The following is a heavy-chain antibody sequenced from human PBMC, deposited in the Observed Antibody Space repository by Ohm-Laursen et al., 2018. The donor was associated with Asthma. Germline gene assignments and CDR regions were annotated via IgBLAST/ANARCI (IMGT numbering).Heavy chain of an antibody. CDR3: ARGSTPYWFDP. J-gene: IGHJ5*02. CDR1: GGSVSSGSYY. CDR2: IYYSGST. D-gene: IGHD2-15*01. Sequence: SETLSLTCPVSGGSVSSGSYYWSWIRQPPGKGLEWIGYIYYSGSTNYNPSLKSRVTISVDTSKNQFSLKLSSVTAADTAVYYCARGSTPYWFDPWGQGTLVTVSS. V-gene: IGHV4-61*01.